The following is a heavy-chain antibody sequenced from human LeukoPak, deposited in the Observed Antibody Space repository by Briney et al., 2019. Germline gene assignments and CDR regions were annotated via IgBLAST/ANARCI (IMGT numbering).Heavy chain of an antibody. CDR3: ARDYTTVTTIDY. Sequence: SETLSLTCTVSGGPISSSSYYWGWIRQPPGKGLEWIGSIYYSGSTYYNPSLKSRVTISVDTSKNQFSLKLSSVTAADTAVYYCARDYTTVTTIDYWGQGTLVTVSS. J-gene: IGHJ4*02. D-gene: IGHD4-17*01. V-gene: IGHV4-39*07. CDR1: GGPISSSSYY. CDR2: IYYSGST.